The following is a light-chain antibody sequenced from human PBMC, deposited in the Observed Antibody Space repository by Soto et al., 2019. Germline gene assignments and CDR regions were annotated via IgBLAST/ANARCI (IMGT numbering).Light chain of an antibody. V-gene: IGLV2-14*03. CDR2: TVN. Sequence: QSALTQPASVSGSPGQSITISCTGTSRDVGGYKYVSWYQQHPGKAPKLLIYTVNNRPSGVSNRFSGSKSGNTASLTISGLQAEDEADYYCSSYTSSSSYVFGTGTKLTVL. CDR3: SSYTSSSSYV. J-gene: IGLJ1*01. CDR1: SRDVGGYKY.